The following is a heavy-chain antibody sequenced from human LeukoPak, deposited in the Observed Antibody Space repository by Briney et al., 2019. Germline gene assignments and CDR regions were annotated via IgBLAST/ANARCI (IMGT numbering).Heavy chain of an antibody. CDR3: VRGGYGDYGRGS. J-gene: IGHJ5*02. CDR1: GFTFRSYE. CDR2: IYSTGSTT. V-gene: IGHV3-48*03. D-gene: IGHD4-17*01. Sequence: GGSLRLSCVASGFTFRSYEMNWVRHAPGKGLEWISYIYSTGSTTYYADSVKGRFTISRDNAKNSLYLQMNSLRVEDTAVYYCVRGGYGDYGRGSWGQGTLLTVSS.